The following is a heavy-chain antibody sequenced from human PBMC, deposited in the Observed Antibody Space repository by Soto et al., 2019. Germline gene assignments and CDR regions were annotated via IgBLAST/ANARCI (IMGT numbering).Heavy chain of an antibody. CDR3: AKDTGYCSSTSCHFDY. Sequence: EVQLLESGGGLVQPGGSLRLSCAASGFTFSSYAMSWVRQAPGKGLEWVSAISGSGGSTYYADSVKGRFTISRDNSKNTLYLQMNSLRAEDTAVYYCAKDTGYCSSTSCHFDYWGQGTLVTVS. V-gene: IGHV3-23*01. CDR1: GFTFSSYA. J-gene: IGHJ4*02. D-gene: IGHD2-2*01. CDR2: ISGSGGST.